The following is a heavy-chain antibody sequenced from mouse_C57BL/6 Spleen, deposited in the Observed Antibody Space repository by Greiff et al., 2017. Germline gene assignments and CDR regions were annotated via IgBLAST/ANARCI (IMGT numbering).Heavy chain of an antibody. V-gene: IGHV1-72*01. D-gene: IGHD2-3*01. Sequence: QVQLQQPGAELVKPGASVKLSCKASGYTFTSYWMTWVKQRPGQGLEWIGRIDPNSGGTKYNEKFKSKATLTVDKPSNTAYMQLSSLASEDSAVYYCARDGHLYFGVWGTGATVAVSS. CDR3: ARDGHLYFGV. CDR2: IDPNSGGT. J-gene: IGHJ1*03. CDR1: GYTFTSYW.